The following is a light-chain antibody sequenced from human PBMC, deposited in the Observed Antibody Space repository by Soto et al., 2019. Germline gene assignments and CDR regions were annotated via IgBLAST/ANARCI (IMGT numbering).Light chain of an antibody. V-gene: IGKV2-30*01. J-gene: IGKJ1*01. CDR2: KVS. Sequence: DVVMTQSPLSLPVTLGQPASISCRSSQSLVYSDGNTYLHWFQQRPGQSPRRLIHKVSIRDSGVTDRFSGSGSGTDLTLKISRVEPEDVGVYYCMQHTHWPWTFGQGTKV. CDR3: MQHTHWPWT. CDR1: QSLVYSDGNTY.